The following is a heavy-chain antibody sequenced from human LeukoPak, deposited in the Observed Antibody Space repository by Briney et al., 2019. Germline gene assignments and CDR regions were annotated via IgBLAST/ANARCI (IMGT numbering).Heavy chain of an antibody. D-gene: IGHD5-18*01. CDR1: GGSISSYY. Sequence: SETLSLTCSVSGGSISSYYWRWIRQPPGKGLEWIGYIYYSGSTNYNPSLKSRVTISVDTSKNQFSLKLSSVTAADAAVYYCARLSAAMVIVYWGQVTLVTVPS. V-gene: IGHV4-59*08. CDR3: ARLSAAMVIVY. J-gene: IGHJ4*02. CDR2: IYYSGST.